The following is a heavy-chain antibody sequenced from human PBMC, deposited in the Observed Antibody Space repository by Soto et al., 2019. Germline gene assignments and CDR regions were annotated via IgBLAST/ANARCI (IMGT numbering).Heavy chain of an antibody. J-gene: IGHJ6*03. CDR1: GGSISPYY. Sequence: QVQLQESGPGLVKPSETLSLTCTVSGGSISPYYWSWVRQPPGKGLERIAYIYYSGNTKYNPSLESPVNISLATSRNHVALRLTSVTAGDTAVDYCARKGAAASYSHYDMDVWGRGTTVTVSS. CDR3: ARKGAAASYSHYDMDV. CDR2: IYYSGNT. D-gene: IGHD6-13*01. V-gene: IGHV4-59*01.